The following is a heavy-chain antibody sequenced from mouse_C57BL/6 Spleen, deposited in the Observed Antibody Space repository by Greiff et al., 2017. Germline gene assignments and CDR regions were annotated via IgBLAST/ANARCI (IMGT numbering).Heavy chain of an antibody. CDR2: FYPGSGSI. V-gene: IGHV1-62-2*01. D-gene: IGHD1-1*01. Sequence: QVQLQQSGAELVKPGASVKLSCKASGYTFTEYTIHWVKPRSGQGLEWIGWFYPGSGSIKYNEKFKDKATLTADKSSSTVDMELIRLTSVDSAVYFCASHKDNYYGSSSWYFDVWGTGTTVTVAS. CDR1: GYTFTEYT. J-gene: IGHJ1*03. CDR3: ASHKDNYYGSSSWYFDV.